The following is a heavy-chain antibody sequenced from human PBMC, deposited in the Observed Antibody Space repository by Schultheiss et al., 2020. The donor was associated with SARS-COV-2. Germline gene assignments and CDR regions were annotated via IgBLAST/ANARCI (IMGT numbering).Heavy chain of an antibody. CDR2: ISSSGSTI. Sequence: GESLKISCAASGFTFSSYEMNWVRQASGKGLEWVSYISSSGSTIYYADSVKGRFTISRDNAKNSLYLQMNSLRAEDTAVYYCAHLGATRRLIDAFDIWGQGTMVTVSS. V-gene: IGHV3-48*03. CDR3: AHLGATRRLIDAFDI. J-gene: IGHJ3*02. CDR1: GFTFSSYE. D-gene: IGHD1-26*01.